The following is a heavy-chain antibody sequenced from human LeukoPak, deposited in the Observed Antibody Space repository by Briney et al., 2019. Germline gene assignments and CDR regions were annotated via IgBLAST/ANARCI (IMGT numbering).Heavy chain of an antibody. D-gene: IGHD3-22*01. V-gene: IGHV3-53*01. CDR3: AREADSSGYSDAFDI. J-gene: IGHJ3*02. Sequence: GGSLRLSCAASGFTVSSTYMSRVRQAPGKGLEWVSVIYSGGSPYYADSVKGRFTISRDNSKNTQYLQMNSLRAEDTAVYYCAREADSSGYSDAFDIWGQGTMVTVSS. CDR1: GFTVSSTY. CDR2: IYSGGSP.